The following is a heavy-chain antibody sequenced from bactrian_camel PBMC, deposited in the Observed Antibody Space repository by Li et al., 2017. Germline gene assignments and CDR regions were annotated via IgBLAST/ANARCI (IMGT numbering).Heavy chain of an antibody. CDR1: GYTFNTYC. CDR3: AADAVNLQLARGYNY. CDR2: IDTGDGST. V-gene: IGHV3S1*01. J-gene: IGHJ4*01. D-gene: IGHD6*01. Sequence: HVQLVESGGGSALAGGSVRLSCAASGYTFNTYCWFRQAPGQEREGVAAIDTGDGSTYYLNSVEGRFTISHDNAKNTLYLQMNNLKVEDTAMYYCAADAVNLQLARGYNYWGQGTQVTVS.